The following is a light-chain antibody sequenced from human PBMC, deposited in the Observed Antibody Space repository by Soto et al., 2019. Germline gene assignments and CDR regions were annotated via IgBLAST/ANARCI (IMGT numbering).Light chain of an antibody. CDR1: QSVSSSY. CDR2: GAF. Sequence: EIVLTQSPGTRSLSPGERATLSCMASQSVSSSYLAWYQQKPGQAPRLLIYGAFSRATGIPDRFSGSGSGTDFTLTIRRLEPEDFAVYYCQQYGNSIPITFGQGTRLEIK. V-gene: IGKV3-20*01. CDR3: QQYGNSIPIT. J-gene: IGKJ5*01.